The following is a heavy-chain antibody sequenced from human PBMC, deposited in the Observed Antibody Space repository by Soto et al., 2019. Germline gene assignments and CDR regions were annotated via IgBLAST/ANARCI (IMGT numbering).Heavy chain of an antibody. CDR2: IRRKANSYAT. CDR3: TRHLHSGSDSHY. CDR1: GFTFSGSA. V-gene: IGHV3-73*02. J-gene: IGHJ4*02. Sequence: EVQLVESGGGLVQPGGSLKLSCAASGFTFSGSAMHWVRQASGKGLEWVGRIRRKANSYATAYAASVKGRFTISRDDSKNTAYLQMNSLKTEDTAVYYCTRHLHSGSDSHYWGQGTLVTVSS. D-gene: IGHD2-21*02.